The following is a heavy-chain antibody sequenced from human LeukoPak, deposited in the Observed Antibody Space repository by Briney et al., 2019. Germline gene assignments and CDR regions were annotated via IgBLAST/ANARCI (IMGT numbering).Heavy chain of an antibody. Sequence: SETLSLTCTVSGGSISSSSYYWGWIRQPPGKGLEWIGSIYYSGSTYYNPSLKSRVTISVDTSKNQFSLKLSSVTAADTAVYYCARDWLGAIVATYFDYWGQGTLVTVSS. CDR2: IYYSGST. D-gene: IGHD5-12*01. CDR1: GGSISSSSYY. V-gene: IGHV4-39*07. CDR3: ARDWLGAIVATYFDY. J-gene: IGHJ4*02.